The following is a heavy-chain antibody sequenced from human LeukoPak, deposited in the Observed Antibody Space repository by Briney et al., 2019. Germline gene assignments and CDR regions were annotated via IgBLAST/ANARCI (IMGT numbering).Heavy chain of an antibody. Sequence: GGSLRLSCAASGFTFSSYVMHWVRQAPGKGLEWVSAISGSGGSTYYADSVKGRFTISRDNSKNTLYLQMNSLRAEDTAIYYCAKNGDRGAYCTGGTCYPYFYYYMDVWGKGTTVTI. D-gene: IGHD2-15*01. CDR2: ISGSGGST. V-gene: IGHV3-23*01. J-gene: IGHJ6*03. CDR1: GFTFSSYV. CDR3: AKNGDRGAYCTGGTCYPYFYYYMDV.